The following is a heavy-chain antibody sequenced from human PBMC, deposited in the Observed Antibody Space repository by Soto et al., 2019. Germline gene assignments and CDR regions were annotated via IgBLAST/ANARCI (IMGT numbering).Heavy chain of an antibody. V-gene: IGHV3-30*18. J-gene: IGHJ4*02. CDR1: GFTFSSYG. D-gene: IGHD6-13*01. CDR2: MSYDGSNK. CDR3: AKGSWYLDY. Sequence: QVQLVESGGAVVQPGTSLRLSCAASGFTFSSYGMHWVRQAPGKGLEWVAVMSYDGSNKYSGESVKGRFTISRDNSKNTLYLQMNSLRPEDTAVYYCAKGSWYLDYWGQGTLVTVSS.